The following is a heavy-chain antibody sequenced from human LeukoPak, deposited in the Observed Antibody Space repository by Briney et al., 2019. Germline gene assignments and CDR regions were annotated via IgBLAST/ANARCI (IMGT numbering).Heavy chain of an antibody. CDR1: GFTFSDYY. CDR2: ISSSGSTI. V-gene: IGHV3-11*01. CDR3: ARKGFWSGYFSPFDY. D-gene: IGHD3-3*01. Sequence: SGGSLRLSCAASGFTFSDYYMSWIRQAPGKGLEWVSYISSSGSTIYYADSVKGRFTISRDNAKNSLYLQMNSLRAEDTAVYYCARKGFWSGYFSPFDYWGQGTLVTVSS. J-gene: IGHJ4*02.